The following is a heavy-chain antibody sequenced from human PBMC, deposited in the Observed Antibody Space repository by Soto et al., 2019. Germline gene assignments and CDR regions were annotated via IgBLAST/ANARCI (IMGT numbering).Heavy chain of an antibody. CDR3: ARGIAVAGTRRSYYYYYGMDV. J-gene: IGHJ6*02. V-gene: IGHV1-69*13. CDR2: IIPIFGTA. Sequence: SVKVSCKASGGTFSSYAISWVRQAPGQGLEWMGGIIPIFGTANYAQKFQGRVTITADESTSTAYMELSSLRSEDTAVYYCARGIAVAGTRRSYYYYYGMDVWGQGTTVTVSS. CDR1: GGTFSSYA. D-gene: IGHD6-19*01.